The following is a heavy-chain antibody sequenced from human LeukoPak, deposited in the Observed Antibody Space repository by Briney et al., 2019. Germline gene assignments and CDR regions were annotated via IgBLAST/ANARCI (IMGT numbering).Heavy chain of an antibody. CDR1: GGSISPYY. Sequence: SETLSLTCTVSGGSISPYYWSWIRLPPGKGLEWIGYIYSSGSTNYSPSLKSRVTISLDTPKSQFSLKLTSVTAADTAAYYCARHELTGPNDDGYTYFVEHDYFGMDVWGQGTTLTVSS. CDR3: ARHELTGPNDDGYTYFVEHDYFGMDV. J-gene: IGHJ6*01. D-gene: IGHD5-24*01. V-gene: IGHV4-59*08. CDR2: IYSSGST.